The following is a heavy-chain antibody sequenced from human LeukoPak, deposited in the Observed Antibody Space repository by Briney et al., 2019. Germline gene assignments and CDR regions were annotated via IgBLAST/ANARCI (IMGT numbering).Heavy chain of an antibody. D-gene: IGHD4-17*01. J-gene: IGHJ6*02. CDR1: GFTFGVYA. CDR2: IRVKVYGGTT. CDR3: TRDLLYGDYGGYYYYGMDV. Sequence: GGSLRLSCAAPGFTFGVYAMSWVREAPGRGREWGGFIRVKVYGGTTEYAASGKGRFTISRDDSKSIAYLQMNSLKTEDTAVYYCTRDLLYGDYGGYYYYGMDVWGQGTTVTVSS. V-gene: IGHV3-49*04.